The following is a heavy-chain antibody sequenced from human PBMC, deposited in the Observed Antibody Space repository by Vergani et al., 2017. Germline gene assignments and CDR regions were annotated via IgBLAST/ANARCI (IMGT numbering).Heavy chain of an antibody. D-gene: IGHD5-24*01. J-gene: IGHJ3*02. V-gene: IGHV4-39*01. Sequence: QLQLQESGPGLVKPSETLSLTCTVSGGSISSSSYYWGWIRQPPGKGLEWIGSIYYSGSTYYNPSLKSRVTISVDTSKNQFSLKLSSVTAADTAVYYCARRSVGGYNHAFVIWGQGTMVTVSS. CDR2: IYYSGST. CDR3: ARRSVGGYNHAFVI. CDR1: GGSISSSSYY.